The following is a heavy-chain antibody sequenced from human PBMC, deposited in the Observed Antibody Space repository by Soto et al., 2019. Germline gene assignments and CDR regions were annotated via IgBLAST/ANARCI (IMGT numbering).Heavy chain of an antibody. V-gene: IGHV3-53*01. CDR3: AGEPYYYGSGNYGWFDP. CDR1: GFTVSTKY. CDR2: IYPGGNT. Sequence: EVQLVESGGGLIQPGGSLRLSCAASGFTVSTKYMNWVRQAPGRGLEWVSVIYPGGNTYYTDSVKGRFTISRDSSRNTMFLQMNSLRAEDTALYYCAGEPYYYGSGNYGWFDPWGQGTLVTVSS. J-gene: IGHJ5*02. D-gene: IGHD3-10*01.